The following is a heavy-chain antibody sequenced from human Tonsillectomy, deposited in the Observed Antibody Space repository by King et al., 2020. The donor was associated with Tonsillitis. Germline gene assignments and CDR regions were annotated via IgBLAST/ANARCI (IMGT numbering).Heavy chain of an antibody. Sequence: VQLVESGGGLIQPGGSLRLSCAASGFTVSSNYMSWVRQAPGKGLDWVSLIYSGGSTYYADSVKGRFTISRDNSKNTLYLQMNSLRAEDTAVYNCARETTTYYYGSGRRYDYWGQGTLVTVSS. CDR3: ARETTTYYYGSGRRYDY. CDR1: GFTVSSNY. D-gene: IGHD3-10*01. V-gene: IGHV3-53*01. J-gene: IGHJ4*02. CDR2: IYSGGST.